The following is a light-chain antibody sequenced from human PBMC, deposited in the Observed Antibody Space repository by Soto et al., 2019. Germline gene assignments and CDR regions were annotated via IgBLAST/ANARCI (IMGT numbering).Light chain of an antibody. J-gene: IGKJ1*01. V-gene: IGKV1-5*03. CDR2: KAS. Sequence: DIQMTQSPSTLSGSVGDRVTITCRASQTISSRLAWYQQKPGKAPKLLIYKASTLKSGVPSRFSGSGSGTEFTLTISSLQPDDFATYYCQQYTNTNNPWMFGQGTKVDIK. CDR1: QTISSR. CDR3: QQYTNTNNPWM.